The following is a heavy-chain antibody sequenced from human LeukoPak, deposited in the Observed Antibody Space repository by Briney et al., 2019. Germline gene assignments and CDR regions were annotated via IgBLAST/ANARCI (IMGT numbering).Heavy chain of an antibody. CDR1: EFTFSNYW. CDR3: ARDPHNYDNGRYQDALDM. Sequence: PGGSLRLSCAASEFTFSNYWMHWVRQVPGKGLVWVSRIKTDGSATSYADSVRGRFTISRDNAKNTLYLQMNSPRVEDTAVYFCARDPHNYDNGRYQDALDMWGQGTMVTVSS. D-gene: IGHD3-22*01. V-gene: IGHV3-74*01. J-gene: IGHJ3*02. CDR2: IKTDGSAT.